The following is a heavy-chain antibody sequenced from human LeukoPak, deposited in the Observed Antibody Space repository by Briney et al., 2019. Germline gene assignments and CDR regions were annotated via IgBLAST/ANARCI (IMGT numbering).Heavy chain of an antibody. D-gene: IGHD2-15*01. V-gene: IGHV3-23*01. CDR2: ISGSGGST. CDR1: GFTFSKYA. Sequence: GGSLRLSCAASGFTFSKYAMSWVRQAPGKGLEWVSAISGSGGSTYYADSVKGRFTISRDNSKNTLYLQMNSLRAEDTAVYYCAKPAGYCSGGSCLDAFDIWGQGTMVTVSS. J-gene: IGHJ3*02. CDR3: AKPAGYCSGGSCLDAFDI.